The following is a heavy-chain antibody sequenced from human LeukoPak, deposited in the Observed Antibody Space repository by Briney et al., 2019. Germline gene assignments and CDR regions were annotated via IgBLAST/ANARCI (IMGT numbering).Heavy chain of an antibody. V-gene: IGHV1-69*06. CDR2: IIPIFGTA. CDR3: ARDREGYCSSTSCYPSNWFDL. Sequence: SVTVSCKASGGTFSSYAISWVRQAPGQGLEWMGGIIPIFGTANYAQKFQGRVTITADKSTSTAYMELSSQRSEDTAVYYCARDREGYCSSTSCYPSNWFDLWGQGTLVTVSS. CDR1: GGTFSSYA. D-gene: IGHD2-2*01. J-gene: IGHJ5*02.